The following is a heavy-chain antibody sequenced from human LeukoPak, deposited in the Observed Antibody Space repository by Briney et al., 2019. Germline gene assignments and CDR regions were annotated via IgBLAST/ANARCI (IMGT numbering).Heavy chain of an antibody. V-gene: IGHV4-34*01. CDR1: GFTFSSYS. CDR3: ARRRRREYYFDY. D-gene: IGHD3-10*01. J-gene: IGHJ4*02. Sequence: GSLRLSCAASGFTFSSYSMNWVRQPPGKGLEWIGEINHSGSTNYNPSLKSRVTISVDTSKNQFSLKLSSVTAADTAVYYCARRRRREYYFDYWGQGTLVTVSS. CDR2: INHSGST.